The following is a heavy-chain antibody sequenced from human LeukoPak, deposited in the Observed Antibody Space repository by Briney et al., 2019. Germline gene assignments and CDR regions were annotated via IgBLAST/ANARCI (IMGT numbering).Heavy chain of an antibody. Sequence: SETLSLTCAVYGGSFSGYYWSWIRQPPGKGLEWIGEINHSGSTNYNPSLKSRVTISVDTSKNQFSLKLSSVTAADTAVYYCARGSMVRTYYYYYYMDVWGKGTTVTISS. D-gene: IGHD3-10*01. J-gene: IGHJ6*03. CDR3: ARGSMVRTYYYYYYMDV. V-gene: IGHV4-34*01. CDR1: GGSFSGYY. CDR2: INHSGST.